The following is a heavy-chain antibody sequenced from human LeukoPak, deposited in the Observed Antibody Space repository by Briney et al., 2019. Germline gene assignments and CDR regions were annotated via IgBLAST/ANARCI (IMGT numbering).Heavy chain of an antibody. CDR1: GGSFSGYY. CDR3: ARVGVDFWSGYSYNDY. V-gene: IGHV4-34*01. D-gene: IGHD3-3*01. Sequence: PSETLSLTCAVYGGSFSGYYWSWIRQPPGKGLEWIGEINHSGSTNYNPSLKSRVTISVDTSKNQSSLKLSFVTAADTAVYYCARVGVDFWSGYSYNDYWGQGTLVTVSP. J-gene: IGHJ4*02. CDR2: INHSGST.